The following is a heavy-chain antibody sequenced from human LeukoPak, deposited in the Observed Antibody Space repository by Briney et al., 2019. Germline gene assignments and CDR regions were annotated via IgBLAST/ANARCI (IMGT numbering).Heavy chain of an antibody. CDR1: GGSISRSNW. D-gene: IGHD4-17*01. V-gene: IGHV4-4*02. CDR3: ARALTTVTQYYFDY. Sequence: PSETLSLTCAVSGGSISRSNWWSWVRQPPGKGLEGIGAIYHSGSTNYNPSLKSRVNISVDKSKNQFSLKLSSVTAADTAVYYCARALTTVTQYYFDYWGQGTLVTVSS. J-gene: IGHJ4*02. CDR2: IYHSGST.